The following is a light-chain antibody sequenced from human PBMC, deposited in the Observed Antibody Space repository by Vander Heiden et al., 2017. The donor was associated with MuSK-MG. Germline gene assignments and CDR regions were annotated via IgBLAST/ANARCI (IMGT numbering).Light chain of an antibody. V-gene: IGKV2D-29*01. CDR1: QSLLHSDGKTY. CDR3: TLVT. CDR2: EVS. Sequence: DIVMTQTPLSLSVTPGQPASISCKSSQSLLHSDGKTYVYLYLQKPGQPPQLLIYEVSNRFSGLTDTFSGSGSGTDFTLKISRVEAEDVGSDDCTLVTFGQGTRLEIK. J-gene: IGKJ5*01.